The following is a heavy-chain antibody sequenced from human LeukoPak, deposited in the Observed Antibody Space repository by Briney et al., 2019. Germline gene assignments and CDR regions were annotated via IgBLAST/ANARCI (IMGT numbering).Heavy chain of an antibody. CDR2: IYYSGST. V-gene: IGHV4-39*01. CDR1: GGSVSSSSYY. CDR3: ARQLAEYSSSSGAFDI. D-gene: IGHD6-6*01. J-gene: IGHJ3*02. Sequence: SETLSLTCTVSGGSVSSSSYYWGWIRQPPGKGLEWIGSIYYSGSTYYNPSLKSRVSISVDTSKNQFSLKLSSVTAADTAVYYCARQLAEYSSSSGAFDIWGQGTMVTVSS.